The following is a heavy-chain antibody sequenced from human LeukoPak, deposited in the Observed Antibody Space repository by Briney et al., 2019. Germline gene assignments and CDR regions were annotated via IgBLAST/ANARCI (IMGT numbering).Heavy chain of an antibody. J-gene: IGHJ4*02. Sequence: GRSLRLSCAASGFTFSSYSMNWVRQAPGKGLEWVSYFSSSSSTIYYADSVKGRFTISRDNAKNSLYLQMNSLRDEDTAVYYCARDWLGYGDYAFLIDYWGQGTLVTVSS. CDR1: GFTFSSYS. D-gene: IGHD4-17*01. CDR3: ARDWLGYGDYAFLIDY. CDR2: FSSSSSTI. V-gene: IGHV3-48*02.